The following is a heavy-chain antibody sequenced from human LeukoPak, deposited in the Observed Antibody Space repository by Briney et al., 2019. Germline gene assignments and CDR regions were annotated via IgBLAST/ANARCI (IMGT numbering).Heavy chain of an antibody. D-gene: IGHD2-15*01. V-gene: IGHV1-24*01. Sequence: ASVKVSCKVSGYTLTELCMHWVRQAPGKGLEWMGGFEPEDGETIYAQKFQGRVTMTEGTSTDTAYMQLSSLRSEDTAVYYCATEDPQYCNGGSCYAWFDPWGQGTMVTVSS. CDR3: ATEDPQYCNGGSCYAWFDP. CDR2: FEPEDGET. CDR1: GYTLTELC. J-gene: IGHJ5*02.